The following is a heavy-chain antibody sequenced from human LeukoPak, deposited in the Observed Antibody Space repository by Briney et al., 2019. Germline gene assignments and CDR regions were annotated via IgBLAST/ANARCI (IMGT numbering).Heavy chain of an antibody. Sequence: ASVKVSCKASGYTFTSHYMHWVRQAPGQGLEWMGWMNPNSGGTHYTQKFQGRVTMTRDTSISTAYMELSRLRSDDTAVYYCATVVPAATTTTPEYFQHWGQGTLVTVSS. CDR1: GYTFTSHY. CDR3: ATVVPAATTTTPEYFQH. CDR2: MNPNSGGT. D-gene: IGHD2-2*01. J-gene: IGHJ1*01. V-gene: IGHV1-2*02.